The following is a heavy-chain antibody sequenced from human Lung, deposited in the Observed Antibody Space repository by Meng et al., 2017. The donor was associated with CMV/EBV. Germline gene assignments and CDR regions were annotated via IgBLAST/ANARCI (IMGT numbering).Heavy chain of an antibody. V-gene: IGHV3-53*01. CDR1: GFTVSTNY. J-gene: IGHJ6*02. CDR2: IYSGGST. Sequence: GESXKISXAASGFTVSTNYMSWVRRAPGKGLEWVSIIYSGGSTYYADSVGGRFTISRDNSKNTLYLQMNSLRAEDTAVYFCARSNDYYYYGMDVWGQGTTVTVSS. CDR3: ARSNDYYYYGMDV.